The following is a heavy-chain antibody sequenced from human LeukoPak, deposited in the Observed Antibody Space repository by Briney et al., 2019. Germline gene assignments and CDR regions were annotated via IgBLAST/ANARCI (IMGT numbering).Heavy chain of an antibody. CDR1: GYTFTANH. Sequence: ASVKVSCKASGYTFTANHIHWVRQAPGQGLEWMGRINPNSGGTTYAQEFQGRVIMTRDTSITTGYMELSRLRSDDTAVYYCASGSGTYSPDYWGQGTLVTVSS. CDR3: ASGSGTYSPDY. J-gene: IGHJ4*02. CDR2: INPNSGGT. D-gene: IGHD3-10*01. V-gene: IGHV1-2*06.